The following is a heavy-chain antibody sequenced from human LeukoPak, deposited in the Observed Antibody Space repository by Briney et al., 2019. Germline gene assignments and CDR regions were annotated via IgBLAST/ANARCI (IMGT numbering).Heavy chain of an antibody. CDR1: GFTVXSXX. D-gene: IGHD6-13*01. V-gene: IGHV3-53*01. J-gene: IGHJ4*02. Sequence: LXLSXAASGFTVXSXXMSWVRQAPGKXLEXXSVIYSGGSTYYADSVKGRFTISRDNSKNTLYLQMNSLRAEDTAVYYCARHQIGLIAADFDYWGQGTLVTVSS. CDR2: IYSGGST. CDR3: ARHQIGLIAADFDY.